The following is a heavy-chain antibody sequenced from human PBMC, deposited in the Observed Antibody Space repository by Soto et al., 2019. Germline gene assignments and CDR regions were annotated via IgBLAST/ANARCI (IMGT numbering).Heavy chain of an antibody. CDR1: GYTFTSYA. D-gene: IGHD3-10*01. CDR3: ASLSGSSEYFQH. V-gene: IGHV1-3*01. CDR2: INAGNGNT. J-gene: IGHJ1*01. Sequence: ASVKVSCKASGYTFTSYAMPWVRQAPGQRLEWMGWINAGNGNTKYSQKFQGRVTITRDTSASTAYMELSSLRSEETAVYYCASLSGSSEYFQHWGQGSLVTASS.